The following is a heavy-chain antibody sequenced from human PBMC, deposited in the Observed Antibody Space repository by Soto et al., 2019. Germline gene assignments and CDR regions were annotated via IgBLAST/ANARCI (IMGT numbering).Heavy chain of an antibody. CDR2: IWYGGSDK. V-gene: IGHV3-33*01. CDR1: GFPFSDYV. D-gene: IGHD3-10*01. Sequence: GSLRLSCATSGFPFSDYVMHWVRQAPGKGLEWVAIIWYGGSDKYYADSVKGRFTISRDNSKNTLFLQMNSLRVEDTAMYYCARDLGGQSANFIFANWGQGTLVTVSS. CDR3: ARDLGGQSANFIFAN. J-gene: IGHJ4*02.